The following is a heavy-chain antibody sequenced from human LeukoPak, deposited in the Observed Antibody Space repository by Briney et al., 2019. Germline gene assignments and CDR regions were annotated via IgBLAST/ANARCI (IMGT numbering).Heavy chain of an antibody. Sequence: GGSLRLSCAASGFTFSNYAMSWVRQAPGKGLEWVSAISGSGGSTYYADSVKGRFTISRDNSKNTLYLQMSSLRAEDTAVYYCAKYGDESSGYYSDWGQGTLVTVSS. CDR1: GFTFSNYA. D-gene: IGHD3-22*01. J-gene: IGHJ4*02. CDR2: ISGSGGST. V-gene: IGHV3-23*01. CDR3: AKYGDESSGYYSD.